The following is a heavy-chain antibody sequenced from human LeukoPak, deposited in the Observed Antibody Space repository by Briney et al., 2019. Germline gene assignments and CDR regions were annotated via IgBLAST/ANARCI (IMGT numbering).Heavy chain of an antibody. Sequence: PGGSLRLSCAASGFTFSTYAMSWVRQAPGKGLEWVSAIGGSGGGSWYTDSVKGRFTISRDNSKNTLSLQMNSLRAEDTAIYYCAKHISSWYNFDYWGQGTLVTVSS. J-gene: IGHJ4*02. D-gene: IGHD6-13*01. CDR1: GFTFSTYA. CDR3: AKHISSWYNFDY. V-gene: IGHV3-23*01. CDR2: IGGSGGGS.